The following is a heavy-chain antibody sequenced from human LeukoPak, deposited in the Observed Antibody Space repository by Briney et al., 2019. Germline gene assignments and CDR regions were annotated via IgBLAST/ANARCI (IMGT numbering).Heavy chain of an antibody. Sequence: NRGESLKISCKGSGYSFTNYWIGWVRQMPGKGLEWMGIIYPGDSDTRYSPSFQGQVTISADRSIGTAYLQWGSLKASDTAMYYCARRADSSAHYTYWGQGTLVTVFS. J-gene: IGHJ4*02. CDR3: ARRADSSAHYTY. V-gene: IGHV5-51*01. CDR2: IYPGDSDT. D-gene: IGHD3-22*01. CDR1: GYSFTNYW.